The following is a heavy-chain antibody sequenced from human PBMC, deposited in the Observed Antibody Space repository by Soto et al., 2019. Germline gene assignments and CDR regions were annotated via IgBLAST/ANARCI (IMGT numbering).Heavy chain of an antibody. CDR2: IKSKTEVGTT. J-gene: IGHJ4*02. V-gene: IGHV3-15*01. CDR1: GFTFSNAW. D-gene: IGHD2-15*01. Sequence: GWSLRLSWAASGFTFSNAWMSWVRQAPGKGLEWVGLIKSKTEVGTTDYAAPVKGRFTVSRDGSKNTLYLKINSLKTEPTAVYYCSTDGMGPGSRSNYFDYWGQGTLVTASS. CDR3: STDGMGPGSRSNYFDY.